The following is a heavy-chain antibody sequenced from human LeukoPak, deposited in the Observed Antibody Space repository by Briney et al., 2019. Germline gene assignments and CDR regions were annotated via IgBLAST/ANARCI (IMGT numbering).Heavy chain of an antibody. J-gene: IGHJ6*03. V-gene: IGHV1-69*13. CDR2: IIPIFGTA. Sequence: SVKVSCKPSGGTFSSYAISWVRQAPGQGLEWMGGIIPIFGTAHYAQKSQGRVTNTAEESQSTAYMELSSLRCEDTAVYYCAISMIRVPAYYYYYMDVWGKGTTVTVSS. CDR3: AISMIRVPAYYYYYMDV. D-gene: IGHD3-16*01. CDR1: GGTFSSYA.